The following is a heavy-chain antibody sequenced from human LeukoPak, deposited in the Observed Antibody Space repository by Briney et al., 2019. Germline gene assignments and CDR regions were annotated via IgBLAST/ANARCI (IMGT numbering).Heavy chain of an antibody. D-gene: IGHD5-12*01. CDR1: GYTFIGYY. V-gene: IGHV1-2*02. CDR3: ARVLDSGYPVWDC. Sequence: ASVKVSCKASGYTFIGYYIHWVRQAPGQGLEWMGWINPNSGGTNYAQKFQGRVTMTRDTSISTAYMELSRLRSDDTAVYYCARVLDSGYPVWDCWGQGTLVTVSS. J-gene: IGHJ4*02. CDR2: INPNSGGT.